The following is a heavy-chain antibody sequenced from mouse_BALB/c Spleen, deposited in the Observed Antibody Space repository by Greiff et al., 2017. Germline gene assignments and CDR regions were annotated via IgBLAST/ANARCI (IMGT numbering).Heavy chain of an antibody. CDR2: IDPANGNT. V-gene: IGHV14-3*02. CDR1: SFNIKDTY. CDR3: EGRDYDWDFDY. D-gene: IGHD2-4*01. Sequence: VQLKESGAELVKPGASVKLSCTASSFNIKDTYMHWVKQRPEQGLEWIGRIDPANGNTKYDPKFQGKATITADKSSSTAYMQLSSLTSEDSAVYYCEGRDYDWDFDYWGQGTTLTVSS. J-gene: IGHJ2*01.